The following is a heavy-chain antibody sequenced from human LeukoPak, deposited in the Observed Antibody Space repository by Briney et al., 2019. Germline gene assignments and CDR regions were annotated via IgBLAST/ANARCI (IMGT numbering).Heavy chain of an antibody. J-gene: IGHJ4*02. CDR2: ISAYNGNT. D-gene: IGHD3-22*01. Sequence: ASVKVSCKASGYTFTSYSISWVRQAPGQGLEWMGWISAYNGNTNYAQKLQGRVTMTTDTSTSTAYMELRSLRSDDTAVYYCARKYYYDSSGYIFDYWGQGTLVTVSS. CDR3: ARKYYYDSSGYIFDY. V-gene: IGHV1-18*01. CDR1: GYTFTSYS.